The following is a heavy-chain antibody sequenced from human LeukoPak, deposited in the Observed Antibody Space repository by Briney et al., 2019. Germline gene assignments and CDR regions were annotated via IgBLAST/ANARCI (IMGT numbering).Heavy chain of an antibody. Sequence: PSQTLSLTCTVSGGSISSGSYYWSWIRQPAGKGLQWVGRVYSSGSTNYNPSLKSRVTISVDTSKNQFSLKLSSVTAAGTAVYYCARGASSTSAIGYYYYYMDVWGKGTTVTVSS. CDR2: VYSSGST. V-gene: IGHV4-61*02. D-gene: IGHD6-6*01. CDR1: GGSISSGSYY. CDR3: ARGASSTSAIGYYYYYMDV. J-gene: IGHJ6*03.